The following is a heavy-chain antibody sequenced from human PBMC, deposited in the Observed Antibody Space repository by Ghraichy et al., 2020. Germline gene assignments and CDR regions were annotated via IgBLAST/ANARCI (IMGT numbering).Heavy chain of an antibody. Sequence: SVKVSCKSSGGTFHNYAITWVRQAPGQGLEWMGEIIPIFGPPNYAQKFRGRVTITADKSTSTAYMEIINLRSEDPAMYYCARTLRTMTANGMAVWGQGTTVTVS. V-gene: IGHV1-69*06. CDR2: IIPIFGPP. D-gene: IGHD3-22*01. CDR3: ARTLRTMTANGMAV. J-gene: IGHJ6*02. CDR1: GGTFHNYA.